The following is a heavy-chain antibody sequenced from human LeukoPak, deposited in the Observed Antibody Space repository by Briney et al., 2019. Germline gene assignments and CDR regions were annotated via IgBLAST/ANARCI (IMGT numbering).Heavy chain of an antibody. D-gene: IGHD6-6*01. CDR2: IYYSGST. Sequence: SETLSLTCTVSGGSISSGTYYWNWIRQPPGKGLEWIGYIYYSGSTNYSPSLKSRVTISVDTSKNQFSLKLSSVTAADTAVYYCARGEYSSSSGAFDIWGQGTMVTVSS. CDR3: ARGEYSSSSGAFDI. CDR1: GGSISSGTYY. J-gene: IGHJ3*02. V-gene: IGHV4-61*01.